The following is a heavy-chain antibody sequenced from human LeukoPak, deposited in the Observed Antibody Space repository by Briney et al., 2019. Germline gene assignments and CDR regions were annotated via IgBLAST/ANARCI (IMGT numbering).Heavy chain of an antibody. CDR1: EGTFSSYA. CDR3: ARHPAPTGRFDP. CDR2: IIPIFGTA. D-gene: IGHD7-27*01. Sequence: SVKVCCKASEGTFSSYAISWVRQAPGQGLEWMGRIIPIFGTANYAQKFQGRATITTDESTSTAYMELSSLRSEDTAVYYCARHPAPTGRFDPWGQGTLVTVSS. V-gene: IGHV1-69*05. J-gene: IGHJ5*02.